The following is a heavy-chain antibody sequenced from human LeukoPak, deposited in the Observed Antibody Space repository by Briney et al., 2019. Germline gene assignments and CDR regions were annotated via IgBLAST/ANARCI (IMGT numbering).Heavy chain of an antibody. D-gene: IGHD6-13*01. J-gene: IGHJ4*02. CDR1: GFTFSSYA. CDR3: AKDSGWFRFDY. CDR2: LSSSGDST. Sequence: GGSLRLSCAASGFTFSSYAMSWVRQAPGKGLEWVSGLSSSGDSTYYADSVKGRFTISRDNSKNTLYLQMNSLRAEDTAVYYCAKDSGWFRFDYWGQGTLVTVSS. V-gene: IGHV3-23*01.